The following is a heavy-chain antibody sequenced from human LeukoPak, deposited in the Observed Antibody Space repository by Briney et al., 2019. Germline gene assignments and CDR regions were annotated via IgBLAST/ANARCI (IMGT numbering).Heavy chain of an antibody. J-gene: IGHJ6*02. D-gene: IGHD7-27*01. CDR2: IYSGGST. CDR1: GFTVSGNY. Sequence: GGSLRLSCAASGFTVSGNYMSWVRQAPGKGLEWVSVIYSGGSTYYADSVKGRFTISRDNSKNTLYLQMNSLRVEDTAVYYCATQTGDVDYYGLDVWGQGTTVTVSS. V-gene: IGHV3-53*01. CDR3: ATQTGDVDYYGLDV.